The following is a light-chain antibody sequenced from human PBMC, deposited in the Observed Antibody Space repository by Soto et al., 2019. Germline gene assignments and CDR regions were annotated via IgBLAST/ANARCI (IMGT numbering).Light chain of an antibody. CDR2: EVS. V-gene: IGLV2-14*01. CDR3: SSYIGSSTRV. CDR1: SSDIGTYTY. Sequence: QSVLTQPASVSGSPGQSITISCIGTSSDIGTYTYVSWYQQHPGKAPKLMIFEVSNRPPGVSNRFSGSKSGNTASLTISGLQDEDEADYYCSSYIGSSTRVFGTGTKVTVL. J-gene: IGLJ1*01.